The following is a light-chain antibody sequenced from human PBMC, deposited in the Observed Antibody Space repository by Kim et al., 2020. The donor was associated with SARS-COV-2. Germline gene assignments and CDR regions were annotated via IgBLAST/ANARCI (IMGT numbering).Light chain of an antibody. CDR1: PSFSSS. Sequence: PGRSAPLSCRSSPSFSSSFAWSPPKPGQAPRLVIYDASNRATGIPARFSGSGSGTDFTLTISSLEPEDLAVYYCHQRNNPLTFGGGTKVDIK. J-gene: IGKJ4*01. CDR3: HQRNNPLT. V-gene: IGKV3-11*01. CDR2: DAS.